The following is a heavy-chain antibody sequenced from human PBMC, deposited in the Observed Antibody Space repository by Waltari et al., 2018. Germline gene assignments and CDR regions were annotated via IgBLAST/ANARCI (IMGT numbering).Heavy chain of an antibody. CDR1: GFTVSSNY. D-gene: IGHD6-19*01. CDR3: AREEIAVAGSWYFDL. J-gene: IGHJ2*01. V-gene: IGHV3-53*01. Sequence: EVQLVESGGGLIQPGGSLRLSCAASGFTVSSNYMSWVRQAPGKGLEWVSVIYSGGSTYYADSVKGRFTISRDNSKNTLYLQMNSLRAEDTAVYYCAREEIAVAGSWYFDLWGRGTLVTVSS. CDR2: IYSGGST.